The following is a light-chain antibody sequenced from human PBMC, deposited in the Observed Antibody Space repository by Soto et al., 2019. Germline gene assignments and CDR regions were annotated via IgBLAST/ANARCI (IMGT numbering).Light chain of an antibody. CDR3: QESYSTLWGT. J-gene: IGKJ1*01. CDR2: GAS. CDR1: QTINTY. V-gene: IGKV1-39*01. Sequence: DIQMTQSPSSLSASVGDRVTITCRTSQTINTYLNWYQQKPGKAPKVLIYGASTLQSGVPLRFSGSGSGTDFTLTINSLEPEDFATYFCQESYSTLWGTCGQGTKVEAK.